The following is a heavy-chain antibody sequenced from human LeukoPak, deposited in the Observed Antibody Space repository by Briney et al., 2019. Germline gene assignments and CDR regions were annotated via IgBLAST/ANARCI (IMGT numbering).Heavy chain of an antibody. V-gene: IGHV1-69*13. Sequence: ASVKVSCKASGGTFNSYAFSWVRQAPGQGREWMGGIIPIFHTSYYPQKFQGRVTITADESTSTVYMDLSSLRSEDTALYYCAKMSGSYFVRIDYWGQGTLVTVSS. CDR2: IIPIFHTS. J-gene: IGHJ4*02. D-gene: IGHD3-10*01. CDR1: GGTFNSYA. CDR3: AKMSGSYFVRIDY.